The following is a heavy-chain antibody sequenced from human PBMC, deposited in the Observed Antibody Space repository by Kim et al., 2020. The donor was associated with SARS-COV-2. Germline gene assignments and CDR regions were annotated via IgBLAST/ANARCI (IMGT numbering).Heavy chain of an antibody. CDR3: ARDRTVHMITFGGVIALPGGRDV. V-gene: IGHV4-31*03. Sequence: SETLSLTCTVSGGSISSGGYYWSWIRQHPGKGLEWIGYIYYSGSTYYNPSLKSRVTISVDTSKNQFSLKLSSVTAADTAVYYCARDRTVHMITFGGVIALPGGRDVWGQGTTVTVSS. CDR2: IYYSGST. CDR1: GGSISSGGYY. D-gene: IGHD3-16*02. J-gene: IGHJ6*02.